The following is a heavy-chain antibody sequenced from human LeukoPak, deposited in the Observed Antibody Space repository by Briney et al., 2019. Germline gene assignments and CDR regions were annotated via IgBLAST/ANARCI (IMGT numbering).Heavy chain of an antibody. D-gene: IGHD3-10*01. V-gene: IGHV4-61*02. Sequence: SETLSLTCTVSGASMSSGSYYWSWIRQPAGKGLEWIGRIYTSGSTNYNPSLKSRVTMSVDTSKNQFSLKLSSVTAADTAVYYCARGAYYYGSGKIFDYWGQGTLVTVSS. CDR1: GASMSSGSYY. CDR3: ARGAYYYGSGKIFDY. CDR2: IYTSGST. J-gene: IGHJ4*02.